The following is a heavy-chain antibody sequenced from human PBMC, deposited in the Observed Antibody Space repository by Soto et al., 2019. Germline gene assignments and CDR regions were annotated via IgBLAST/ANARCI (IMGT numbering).Heavy chain of an antibody. CDR2: ISYDGSNK. V-gene: IGHV3-30*18. CDR1: GLTFSSYG. J-gene: IGHJ6*02. CDR3: AKDQSIYYYYYGMDV. Sequence: PGGSLRLSCAASGLTFSSYGMHWVRQAPGKGLEWVAVISYDGSNKYYADSVKGRFTISRDNSKNTLYPQMNSLRAEDTAVYYCAKDQSIYYYYYGMDVWGQGTTVTVSS. D-gene: IGHD6-6*01.